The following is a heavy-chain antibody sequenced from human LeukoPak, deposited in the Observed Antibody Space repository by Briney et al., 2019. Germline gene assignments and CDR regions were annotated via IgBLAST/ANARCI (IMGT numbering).Heavy chain of an antibody. CDR1: GFTFSSFE. D-gene: IGHD2-21*02. Sequence: GGSLRLSCAASGFTFSSFEMNWVRQAPGKGLEWISYITSSGSTIYYADSVKGRFTISRDNAKNSLYLQMNSLRAEDTAVYYCAFAYCGDDCYGYYLDSWGQGTPVTVSS. V-gene: IGHV3-48*03. CDR2: ITSSGSTI. J-gene: IGHJ4*02. CDR3: AFAYCGDDCYGYYLDS.